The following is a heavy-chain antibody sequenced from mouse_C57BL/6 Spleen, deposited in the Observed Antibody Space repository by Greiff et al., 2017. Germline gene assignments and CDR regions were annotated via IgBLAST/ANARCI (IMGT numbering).Heavy chain of an antibody. Sequence: EVQGVESGAELVRPGASVKFSCPASGFNIKDDYMHWVNQRPEQGLEWIGWIDPENGDTAYASKFQGRDTITADTSSNTAYLQLSRLTSEDTSVDNCTTDITTVVGRDYAVDYWGQGTSVTVSA. CDR1: GFNIKDDY. CDR3: TTDITTVVGRDYAVDY. D-gene: IGHD1-1*01. J-gene: IGHJ4*01. V-gene: IGHV14-4*01. CDR2: IDPENGDT.